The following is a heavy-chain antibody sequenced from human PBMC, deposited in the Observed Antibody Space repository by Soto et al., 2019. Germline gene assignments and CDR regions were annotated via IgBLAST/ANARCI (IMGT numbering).Heavy chain of an antibody. J-gene: IGHJ3*02. Sequence: GESLKVSCAGSGFTFSNTSITWVRQSPGKGLEXVGRIKSTAATGSLDYAAFVEGRLTISRDDSKTTAYMQMNSLKTEDTALYYCTMGFCTSSTCHWDDAFETWGQGTKVTVSS. CDR2: IKSTAATGSL. D-gene: IGHD2-2*01. CDR3: TMGFCTSSTCHWDDAFET. V-gene: IGHV3-15*01. CDR1: GFTFSNTS.